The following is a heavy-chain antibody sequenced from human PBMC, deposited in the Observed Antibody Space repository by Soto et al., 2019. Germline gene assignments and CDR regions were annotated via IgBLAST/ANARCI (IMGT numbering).Heavy chain of an antibody. J-gene: IGHJ4*02. CDR3: ARAGDSSGPVALGY. V-gene: IGHV4-30-2*01. CDR1: GGSISSGGSS. D-gene: IGHD6-19*01. CDR2: FYHSGST. Sequence: SETLSLTCAVSGGSISSGGSSWSWIRQPPGKGLEWIGYFYHSGSTYYNPSLKSRVTISVDRSKNQFSLKLSSVTAADTAVYYCARAGDSSGPVALGYWGQGTLVTVSS.